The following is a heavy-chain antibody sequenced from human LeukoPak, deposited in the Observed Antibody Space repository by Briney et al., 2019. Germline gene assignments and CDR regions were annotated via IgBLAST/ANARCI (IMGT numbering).Heavy chain of an antibody. D-gene: IGHD3-10*01. J-gene: IGHJ4*02. CDR2: IWYDGSNK. V-gene: IGHV3-33*01. CDR3: ARESYGSGDYFDY. Sequence: GGSLRLSCAASGFTFSSYGMHWVRQAPGKGLEWVAVIWYDGSNKYYADSVKGRFTISRDNSKNTPYLQMNSLRAEDTAVYYCARESYGSGDYFDYWGQGTLVTVSS. CDR1: GFTFSSYG.